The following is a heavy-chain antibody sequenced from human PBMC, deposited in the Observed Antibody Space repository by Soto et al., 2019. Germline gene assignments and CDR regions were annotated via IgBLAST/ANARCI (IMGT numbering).Heavy chain of an antibody. CDR1: DYTLTSGSD. CDR3: ARVHVMVVAGSTFVY. CDR2: IYHGGTT. V-gene: IGHV4-38-2*02. J-gene: IGHJ4*01. Sequence: PSEPLSLTSTVSDYTLTSGSDWAWIRQPPGKGPEWIASIYHGGTTFYNPSLKSRITISVDTSNNQFSLKLTSVTAADTAVYYCARVHVMVVAGSTFVYWGHGTLVTVSS. D-gene: IGHD6-19*01.